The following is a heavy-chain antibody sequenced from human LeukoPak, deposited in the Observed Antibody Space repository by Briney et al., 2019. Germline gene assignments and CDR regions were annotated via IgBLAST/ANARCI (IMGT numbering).Heavy chain of an antibody. V-gene: IGHV3-23*01. CDR1: GFTVSSNY. Sequence: GGSLRLSCAASGFTVSSNYMSWVRQAPGKGLEWVSAISGSGGSTYYADSVKGRFTISRDNSKNTLYLQMNSLRAEDTAVYYCAKDKGRYGWELNWGQGTLVTVSS. J-gene: IGHJ4*02. CDR3: AKDKGRYGWELN. CDR2: ISGSGGST. D-gene: IGHD1-26*01.